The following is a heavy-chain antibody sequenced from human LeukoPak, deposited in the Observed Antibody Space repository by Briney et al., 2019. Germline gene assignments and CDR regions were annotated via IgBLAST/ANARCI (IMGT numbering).Heavy chain of an antibody. CDR2: FDPEDGET. J-gene: IGHJ6*02. Sequence: ASVKVSCKVSGYTLTELSMHWVRQAPGKGLEWMGGFDPEDGETIYARKFQGRVTMTEDTSTDTAYMELSSLRSEDTAVYYCATEYCSSTSCYTNRYYGMDFWGQGTTVTVSS. D-gene: IGHD2-2*02. V-gene: IGHV1-24*01. CDR3: ATEYCSSTSCYTNRYYGMDF. CDR1: GYTLTELS.